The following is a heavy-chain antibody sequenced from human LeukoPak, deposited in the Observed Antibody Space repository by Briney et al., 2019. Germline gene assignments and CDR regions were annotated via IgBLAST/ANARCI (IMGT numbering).Heavy chain of an antibody. V-gene: IGHV5-51*01. J-gene: IGHJ6*02. CDR3: ARHESVFSMDV. Sequence: GESLKISCQGSGYNFTTKWIGWVRQMPGKGLEWMGIIYPGDSKTIYSPSFQGQVFISADRSIRTAYLQWRSLKASDTAMYYCARHESVFSMDVWGLGTTVTVSS. CDR1: GYNFTTKW. CDR2: IYPGDSKT.